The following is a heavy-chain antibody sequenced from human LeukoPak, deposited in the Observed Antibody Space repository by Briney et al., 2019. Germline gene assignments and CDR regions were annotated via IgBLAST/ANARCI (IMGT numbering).Heavy chain of an antibody. J-gene: IGHJ6*02. Sequence: GGSLRLSCAASGFTFSSYAMSWVRQAPGKGLEWVSAISGSGGSTYYADSVKGRFTISRDNSKNTLYLQMNSLRAEDTAVYYCAKDYYDSSGYLPYGMDVWGQGTTVTVSS. CDR1: GFTFSSYA. D-gene: IGHD3-22*01. V-gene: IGHV3-23*01. CDR3: AKDYYDSSGYLPYGMDV. CDR2: ISGSGGST.